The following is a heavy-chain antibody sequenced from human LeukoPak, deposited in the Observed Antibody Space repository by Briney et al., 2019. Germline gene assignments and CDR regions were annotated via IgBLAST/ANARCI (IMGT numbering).Heavy chain of an antibody. D-gene: IGHD3-22*01. V-gene: IGHV4-61*02. CDR2: ISSSGST. Sequence: SQTLSLTGTVSGDSISSGDYYWSWLRQPAGKGLEWIGRISSSGSTNYNPSLKSRVTISVDTSKNQFSLKLSSVTAADTAVYFCARGPYSYDSSGAFDIWGQGTMVTVSS. CDR1: GDSISSGDYY. J-gene: IGHJ3*02. CDR3: ARGPYSYDSSGAFDI.